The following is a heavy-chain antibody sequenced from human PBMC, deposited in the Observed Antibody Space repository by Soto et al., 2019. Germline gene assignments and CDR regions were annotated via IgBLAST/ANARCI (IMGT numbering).Heavy chain of an antibody. CDR3: ARDSVRDYLYYYYGMDV. CDR1: GFTFSSYT. J-gene: IGHJ6*02. V-gene: IGHV3-21*01. CDR2: IGTSSSYI. D-gene: IGHD4-17*01. Sequence: EVQLVESGGXXVKPGGSLRLSCAASGFTFSSYTMNWVRQAPGRGLEWVSSIGTSSSYIYYADSVKGRFTISRDNAKNSLFLQMNSLRADDTAGYYCARDSVRDYLYYYYGMDVWGQGTTVTVSS.